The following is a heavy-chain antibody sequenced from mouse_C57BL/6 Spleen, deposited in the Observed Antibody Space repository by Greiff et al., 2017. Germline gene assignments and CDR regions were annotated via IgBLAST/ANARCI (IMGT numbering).Heavy chain of an antibody. CDR1: GFTFSSYA. Sequence: EVQVVESGGGLVKPGGSLKLSCAASGFTFSSYAMSWVRQTPEKRLEWVATISDGGSYTYYPDNVKGRFTISRDNAKNNLYLQMSHLKSEDTAMYYCAREGNYGSSYYAMDYWGQGTSVTVSS. V-gene: IGHV5-4*01. CDR3: AREGNYGSSYYAMDY. CDR2: ISDGGSYT. J-gene: IGHJ4*01. D-gene: IGHD1-1*01.